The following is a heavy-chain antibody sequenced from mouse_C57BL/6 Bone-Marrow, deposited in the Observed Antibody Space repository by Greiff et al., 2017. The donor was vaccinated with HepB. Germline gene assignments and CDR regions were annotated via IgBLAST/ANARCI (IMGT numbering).Heavy chain of an antibody. CDR3: TTMITTLFDY. Sequence: VKLMESGAELVRPGASVTLSCKASGYTFTDYEMHWVKQTPVHGLEWIGAIDPETGGTAYNQKFKGKAILTADKSSSTAYMELRSLTSEDSAVYYCTTMITTLFDYWGQGTTLTVSS. D-gene: IGHD2-4*01. CDR1: GYTFTDYE. V-gene: IGHV1-15*01. J-gene: IGHJ2*01. CDR2: IDPETGGT.